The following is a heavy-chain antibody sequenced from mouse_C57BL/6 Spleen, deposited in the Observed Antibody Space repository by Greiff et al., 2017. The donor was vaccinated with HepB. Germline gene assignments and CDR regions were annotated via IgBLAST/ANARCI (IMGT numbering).Heavy chain of an antibody. CDR3: ARHPDSSGSLFAY. CDR1: GFTFSSYG. D-gene: IGHD3-2*02. J-gene: IGHJ3*01. Sequence: EVQVVESGGDLVKPGGSLKLSCAASGFTFSSYGMSWVRQTPDKRLEWVATISSGGSYTYYPDSVKGRFTISRDNAKNTLYLQMSSLKSEDTAMYYCARHPDSSGSLFAYWGQGTLVTVSA. CDR2: ISSGGSYT. V-gene: IGHV5-6*01.